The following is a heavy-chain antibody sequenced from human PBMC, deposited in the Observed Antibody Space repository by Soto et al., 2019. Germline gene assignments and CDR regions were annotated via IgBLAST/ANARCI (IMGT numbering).Heavy chain of an antibody. CDR3: ARGRSSHWRRTSSRDSDRDI. Sequence: SETLSRTCAFYGGSFSGYYWSWIRQPPGKGLEWIGEINHSGSTNYNPSLKSRVTISVDTSKNQFSLKQSPGTAADTAVYDGARGRSSHWRRTSSRDSDRDIGGKGTTVTVTS. D-gene: IGHD2-2*01. J-gene: IGHJ6*03. V-gene: IGHV4-34*01. CDR1: GGSFSGYY. CDR2: INHSGST.